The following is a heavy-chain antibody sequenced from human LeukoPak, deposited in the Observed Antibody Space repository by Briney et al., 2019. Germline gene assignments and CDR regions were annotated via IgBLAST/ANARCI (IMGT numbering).Heavy chain of an antibody. CDR3: ARDIDSSSWYGLFDY. D-gene: IGHD6-13*01. CDR2: IWYDGSNK. J-gene: IGHJ4*02. Sequence: GRSLRLSCAASGFTFSSYGMHWVRQAPGKGLEWVAVIWYDGSNKYYADSVKGRFTISRANSKNTLYLQMNSLRAEDTAVYYCARDIDSSSWYGLFDYWGQGTLVTVSS. V-gene: IGHV3-33*01. CDR1: GFTFSSYG.